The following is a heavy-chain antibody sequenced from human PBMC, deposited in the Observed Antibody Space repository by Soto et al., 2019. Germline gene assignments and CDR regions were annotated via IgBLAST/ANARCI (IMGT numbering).Heavy chain of an antibody. D-gene: IGHD4-4*01. Sequence: ASVKVSCKASGYTFTGSYIHWMRQVPGQGLEWMGWIYPKSGYTKYAQKFQGWVTMTSDTSISTAYMELSRLRSDDTAVYYCARVGVVATVINWFDPWGQGTLVTVYS. CDR1: GYTFTGSY. CDR2: IYPKSGYT. J-gene: IGHJ5*02. V-gene: IGHV1-2*04. CDR3: ARVGVVATVINWFDP.